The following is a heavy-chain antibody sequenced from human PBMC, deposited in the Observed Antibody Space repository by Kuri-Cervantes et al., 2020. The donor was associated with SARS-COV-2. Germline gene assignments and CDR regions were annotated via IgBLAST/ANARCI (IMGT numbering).Heavy chain of an antibody. CDR2: INHHGST. CDR1: GWTFSGYY. D-gene: IGHD6-13*01. J-gene: IGHJ6*02. CDR3: ASLKGAPTIVAGRGQGFYYYYYGMDV. Sequence: ESLKISCAVYGWTFSGYYLNWIRQPPGKGLEWIGEINHHGSTKYNPSPKRRVTISADTSKNQSPLKLSSVTAADTAVYYCASLKGAPTIVAGRGQGFYYYYYGMDVWGQGTTVTVSS. V-gene: IGHV4-34*01.